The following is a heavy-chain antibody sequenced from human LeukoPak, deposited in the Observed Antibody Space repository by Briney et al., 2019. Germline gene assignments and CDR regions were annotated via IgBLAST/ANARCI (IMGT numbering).Heavy chain of an antibody. CDR3: AKDAVRVGAAYFDY. CDR1: GFTFSSYA. D-gene: IGHD1-26*01. V-gene: IGHV3-23*01. J-gene: IGHJ4*02. Sequence: GGSLRLSCAASGFTFSSYAMSWVRQAPGKGLEWVSSITGSGASTYYADSVKGRFTISRDNSKNTLYLQMNSLRAEDTAVYYCAKDAVRVGAAYFDYWGQGTLVTVSS. CDR2: ITGSGAST.